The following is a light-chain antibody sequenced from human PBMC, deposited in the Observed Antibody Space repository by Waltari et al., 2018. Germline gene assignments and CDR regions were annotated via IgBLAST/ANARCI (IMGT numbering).Light chain of an antibody. V-gene: IGKV1-27*01. CDR2: AAS. CDR1: QGISNY. CDR3: QKYNSALWT. J-gene: IGKJ1*01. Sequence: DIQMTQSPSSLSASVGDRVTITCRASQGISNYLAWYQQKPGKVPKLLIYAASTLQSWVPSRFSGSGSGTDFTLTISSLQPEDVATYYCQKYNSALWTFCQGTKVEIK.